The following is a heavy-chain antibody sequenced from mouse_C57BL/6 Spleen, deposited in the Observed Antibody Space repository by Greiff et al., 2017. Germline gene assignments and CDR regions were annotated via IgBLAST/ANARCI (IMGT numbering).Heavy chain of an antibody. D-gene: IGHD2-3*01. CDR1: GYTFTSYW. CDR3: ARVYDGYYEDY. Sequence: QVQLQQPGAELVRPGTSVKLSCKASGYTFTSYWMHWVKQRPGQGLEWIGVIVPSDSYTNYNQKFKGKATLTVDTSSSTAYMQLSSLTSEDSAVYYCARVYDGYYEDYWGQGTTLTVSS. J-gene: IGHJ2*01. CDR2: IVPSDSYT. V-gene: IGHV1-59*01.